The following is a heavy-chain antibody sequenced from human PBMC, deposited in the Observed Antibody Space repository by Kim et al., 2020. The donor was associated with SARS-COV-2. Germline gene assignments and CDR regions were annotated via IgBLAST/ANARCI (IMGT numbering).Heavy chain of an antibody. CDR3: ASQNRGVQSSGWAFEVDY. CDR2: INPSGGST. Sequence: ASVKVSCKSSGYTFTSYYMHWVRQAPGQGLEWMGIINPSGGSTSYAQKFQGRVTMTRDTSTSTVYMELSSLRSEDTAVYYCASQNRGVQSSGWAFEVDYLGQGTLVTVSS. CDR1: GYTFTSYY. J-gene: IGHJ4*02. D-gene: IGHD3-22*01. V-gene: IGHV1-46*01.